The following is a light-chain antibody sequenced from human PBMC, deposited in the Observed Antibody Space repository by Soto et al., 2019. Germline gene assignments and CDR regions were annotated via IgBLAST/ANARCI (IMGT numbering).Light chain of an antibody. J-gene: IGLJ3*02. CDR2: EGS. V-gene: IGLV2-23*01. CDR1: SSDVGSYNL. CDR3: CSYAGSSTGWV. Sequence: SALTQPASVSGSPGQSITISCTGTSSDVGSYNLVSWYQQHPGKAPKLMIYEGSKRPSGVSNRSSGSKSGNTASLTISGLQAEDEADYYCCSYAGSSTGWVFGGGTKLTVL.